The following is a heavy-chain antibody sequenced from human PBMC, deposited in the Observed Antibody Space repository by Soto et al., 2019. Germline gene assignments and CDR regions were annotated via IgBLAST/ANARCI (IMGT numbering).Heavy chain of an antibody. J-gene: IGHJ4*02. CDR2: ISGSGGST. Sequence: GGSLRLSCAASGFTFSSYAMSWVHQAPGKGLEWVSAISGSGGSTYYADSVKGRFTISRDNSKNTLYLQMNSLRAEDTAVYYCAKDTRGIAVAGPDYWGQGTLVTVSS. D-gene: IGHD6-19*01. CDR3: AKDTRGIAVAGPDY. CDR1: GFTFSSYA. V-gene: IGHV3-23*01.